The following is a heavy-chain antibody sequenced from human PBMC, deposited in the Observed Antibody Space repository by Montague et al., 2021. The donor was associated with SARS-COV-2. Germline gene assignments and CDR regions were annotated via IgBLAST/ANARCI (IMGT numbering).Heavy chain of an antibody. CDR1: GDSVSSKSVA. J-gene: IGHJ3*02. CDR2: TYYRSKWDS. V-gene: IGHV6-1*01. Sequence: CAISGDSVSSKSVAWSWIGQSPSRGLEWLGRTYYRSKWDSDYAESVKRRLVITPDTSKNQVSLQLNSVIPEDTAVYFCASSGITLTGLDAFDIWGQGTMVTVSS. CDR3: ASSGITLTGLDAFDI. D-gene: IGHD3-9*01.